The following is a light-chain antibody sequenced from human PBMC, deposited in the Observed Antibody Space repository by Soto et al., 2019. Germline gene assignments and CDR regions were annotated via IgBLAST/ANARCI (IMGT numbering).Light chain of an antibody. CDR1: QTINRW. J-gene: IGKJ1*01. V-gene: IGKV1-5*03. Sequence: DIQMTQSPSILSASVGDRVTITCRASQTINRWLAWYQQKPGEVPKLLIYKASVLESGVPSRFSGSGSGTEFTLTISRLKPEDVATYYCQHWWFGQGTKVDIK. CDR2: KAS. CDR3: QHWW.